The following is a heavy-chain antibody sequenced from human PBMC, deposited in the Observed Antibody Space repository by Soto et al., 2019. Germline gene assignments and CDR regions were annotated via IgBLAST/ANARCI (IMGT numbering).Heavy chain of an antibody. Sequence: GGSLRLSCAASGFTFSSYGMHWVRQAPGKGLEWVAVIWYDGSNKYYADSVKGRFTISRDNSKNTLYLQMNSLRAEDTAVYYCARVSRDYYGSGPFDYWGQGTLVTVSS. CDR3: ARVSRDYYGSGPFDY. V-gene: IGHV3-33*01. CDR1: GFTFSSYG. CDR2: IWYDGSNK. D-gene: IGHD3-10*01. J-gene: IGHJ4*02.